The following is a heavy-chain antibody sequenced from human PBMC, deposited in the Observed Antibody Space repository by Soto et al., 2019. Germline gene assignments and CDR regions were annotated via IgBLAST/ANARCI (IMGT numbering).Heavy chain of an antibody. Sequence: PSENLSLTSTVSGVSIHNSHSFWAWIRQPPGKGLQFIASVYHNGGAHYNSSLKSRVTISVDRANNQVSLRMRSLTAADTAFYYCGRLVEWSTRHTDPDSWGQGILVTVSS. D-gene: IGHD2-21*01. CDR1: GVSIHNSHSF. CDR3: GRLVEWSTRHTDPDS. J-gene: IGHJ5*01. V-gene: IGHV4-39*01. CDR2: VYHNGGA.